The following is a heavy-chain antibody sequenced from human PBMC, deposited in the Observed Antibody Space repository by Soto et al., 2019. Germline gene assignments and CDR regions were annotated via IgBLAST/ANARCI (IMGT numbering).Heavy chain of an antibody. CDR1: GGSISGGRYY. CDR3: TRDRGFGMDV. CDR2: IYDNGIT. Sequence: QVPLQESGPGLVKPSQTLSLTCNVSGGSISGGRYYWNWIRQHPGKGLEWIGNIYDNGITYYNPSLKSRVMISEDTSKTQFSLRLSSVTAADTAVYYCTRDRGFGMDVWGQGTTVTVSS. J-gene: IGHJ6*02. V-gene: IGHV4-31*03.